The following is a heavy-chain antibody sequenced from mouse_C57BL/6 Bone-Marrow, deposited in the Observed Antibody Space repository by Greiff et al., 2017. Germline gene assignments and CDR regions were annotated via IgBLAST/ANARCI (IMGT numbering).Heavy chain of an antibody. CDR1: GYTFTSYW. CDR3: ALDMGAY. J-gene: IGHJ3*01. CDR2: IDPSDSYT. D-gene: IGHD3-3*01. V-gene: IGHV1-59*01. Sequence: VQLQQSGAELVRPGTSVKLSCKASGYTFTSYWMHWVKQRPGHGLEWIGVIDPSDSYTNYNQKFKGKATLTVDTSSSPAYMQLSSLTSEDSAVYYCALDMGAYWGQGTLGTVSA.